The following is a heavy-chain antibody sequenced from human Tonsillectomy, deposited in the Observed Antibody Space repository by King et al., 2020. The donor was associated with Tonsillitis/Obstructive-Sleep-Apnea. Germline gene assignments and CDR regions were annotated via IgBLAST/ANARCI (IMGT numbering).Heavy chain of an antibody. V-gene: IGHV3-21*01. J-gene: IGHJ6*02. CDR1: GITFSSFS. Sequence: VQLVESGGGLVKPGGSLRLSCAASGITFSSFSMNWVRQAPGKGLEWVSYISSSSSYIYYADSVKGRFTISRDNAKNSLYLQMNSLRAEDTAVYYCARDYYYDSSGYYSYYYGMDVWGQGTTVTVSS. D-gene: IGHD3-22*01. CDR2: ISSSSSYI. CDR3: ARDYYYDSSGYYSYYYGMDV.